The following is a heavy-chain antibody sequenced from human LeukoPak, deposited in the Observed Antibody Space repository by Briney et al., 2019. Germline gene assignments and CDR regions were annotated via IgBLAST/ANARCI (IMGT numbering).Heavy chain of an antibody. CDR1: GGSISSYY. CDR2: INYYGGT. V-gene: IGHV4-59*01. Sequence: SETLSLTCTVSGGSISSYYWSWIRQPPGKGLEWIGYINYYGGTKYNASLKSRVIISLDTSKNQVSLKVTSVTAADTVVYYCARDRGGPGRFDPWGQGTLVTVSS. CDR3: ARDRGGPGRFDP. D-gene: IGHD3-10*01. J-gene: IGHJ5*02.